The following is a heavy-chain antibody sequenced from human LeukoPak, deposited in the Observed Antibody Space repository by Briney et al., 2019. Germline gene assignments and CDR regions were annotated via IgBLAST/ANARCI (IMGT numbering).Heavy chain of an antibody. Sequence: GGSLRLSCAASGFTFSSYAMSWVRQAPGKGLEWVSAISGSGGSTYYADSVKGRFTISRDNSKNTLYLQMNSLRAEDTAVDYCAKVRIAAPGITSDYWGQGTLVTVSS. V-gene: IGHV3-23*01. CDR3: AKVRIAAPGITSDY. CDR2: ISGSGGST. J-gene: IGHJ4*02. CDR1: GFTFSSYA. D-gene: IGHD6-6*01.